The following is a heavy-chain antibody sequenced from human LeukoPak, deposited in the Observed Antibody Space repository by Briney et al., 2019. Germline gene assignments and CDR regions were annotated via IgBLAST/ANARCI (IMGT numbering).Heavy chain of an antibody. V-gene: IGHV4-31*03. J-gene: IGHJ4*02. CDR1: GGSISSGGYS. CDR2: IYYSGST. CDR3: AGSTEYSSSSAPVH. Sequence: PSQTLSLTCTVSGGSISSGGYSWSWIRQHPGKGLEWIGYIYYSGSTYYNPSLKSRVTISVDTSKNQFSLKLSSVTAADTAVYYCAGSTEYSSSSAPVHWGQGTLVTVSS. D-gene: IGHD6-6*01.